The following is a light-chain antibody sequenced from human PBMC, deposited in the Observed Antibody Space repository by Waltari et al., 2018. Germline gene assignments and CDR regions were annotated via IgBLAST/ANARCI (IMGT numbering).Light chain of an antibody. CDR2: EVT. CDR1: SSDVGNYNL. CDR3: CSYAGLGIYV. J-gene: IGLJ1*01. Sequence: QSGLTQPASVSGSPGQSITISCTGTSSDVGNYNLVSLYQQYPGKAPKLMVYEVTKRPSGVSDRFSGSKSGNTASLTIYGLQSEDEADYYCCSYAGLGIYVFGTGTKVTVL. V-gene: IGLV2-23*02.